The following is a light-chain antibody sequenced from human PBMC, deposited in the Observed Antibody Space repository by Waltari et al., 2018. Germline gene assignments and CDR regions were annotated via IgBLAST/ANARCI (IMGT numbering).Light chain of an antibody. CDR3: AAWDDVLSGVV. J-gene: IGLJ2*01. V-gene: IGLV1-47*01. CDR1: SSNIGRDY. CDR2: RDN. Sequence: QPVLIQPPSASGTPGQRVPISCSGSSSNIGRDYVSWYQQAPGTAPKPLRYRDNWRPSGVPDRFSGSKSGTSASLAISGVRSEDEADYHCAAWDDVLSGVVFGGGTKLIVL.